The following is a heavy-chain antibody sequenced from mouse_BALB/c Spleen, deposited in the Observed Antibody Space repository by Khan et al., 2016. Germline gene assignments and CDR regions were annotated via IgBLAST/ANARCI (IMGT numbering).Heavy chain of an antibody. J-gene: IGHJ1*01. D-gene: IGHD2-4*01. CDR3: ARDYDCGGDWYFDV. CDR2: MNTYTGEP. CDR1: GYTFTNYG. Sequence: QIQLVQSGPELKKPGETVKISCKASGYTFTNYGMNWVKQAPGKGLKWMGWMNTYTGEPTYADDFKGRFAFSLKTSARTAYLQINNLKNEDTATYFCARDYDCGGDWYFDVWGAGTTVTVSA. V-gene: IGHV9-3-1*01.